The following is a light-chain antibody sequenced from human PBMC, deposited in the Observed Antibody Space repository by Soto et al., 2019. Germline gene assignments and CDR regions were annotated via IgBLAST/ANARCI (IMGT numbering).Light chain of an antibody. CDR3: CSYAGSNTFV. Sequence: QSALTQPRSASGSPGQSVTIACTGTSSDVGGYAYVSWYQQHPGKAPKVIIYEVSKRPSGVPDRFSASKSGNTASLTVSGLQAEDEADYYCCSYAGSNTFVFGTGTKVTVL. CDR2: EVS. J-gene: IGLJ1*01. V-gene: IGLV2-8*01. CDR1: SSDVGGYAY.